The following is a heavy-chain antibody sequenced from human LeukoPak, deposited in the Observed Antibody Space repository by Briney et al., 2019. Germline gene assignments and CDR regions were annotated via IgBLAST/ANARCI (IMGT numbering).Heavy chain of an antibody. CDR1: GFSLSSYD. D-gene: IGHD1-1*01. CDR2: ISGSSVSI. V-gene: IGHV3-21*04. J-gene: IGHJ4*02. Sequence: GGSLRLSCAASGFSLSSYDMSWVRQAPGKGLEWVSSISGSSVSIYYADSVRGRFTISRDNAKNSLYLQLNSLRAEDTAVYYCARHGYNWNDDTFDYWGQGTLVTVSS. CDR3: ARHGYNWNDDTFDY.